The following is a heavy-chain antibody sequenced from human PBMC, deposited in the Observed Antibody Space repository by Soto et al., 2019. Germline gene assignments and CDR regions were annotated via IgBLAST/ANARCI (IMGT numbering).Heavy chain of an antibody. V-gene: IGHV4-31*03. Sequence: SETLSLTCTVSSGSLSSGGYYWNWIRQHPVKGLEWIGYIYFTGITYSTPSLKSRVTLSVDTSKSQFSLELRSVTAADTAIYYCASAPPYHKVNWFDLRRTGVLVTVSS. J-gene: IGHJ5*02. CDR3: ASAPPYHKVNWFDL. CDR2: IYFTGIT. CDR1: SGSLSSGGYY.